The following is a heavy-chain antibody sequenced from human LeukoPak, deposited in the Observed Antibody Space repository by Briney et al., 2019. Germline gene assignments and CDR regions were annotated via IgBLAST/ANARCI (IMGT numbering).Heavy chain of an antibody. Sequence: GGSLRLSCAASGFTFSSYGMNWVRQAPGKGLEWVSIMYAGGSTYYYDSVKSRFTISIDTSKNTVFIQLKCLRVEDTGVYYCGRTRDYGLDVWGRGTLVTVSS. V-gene: IGHV3-66*01. D-gene: IGHD4-17*01. CDR2: MYAGGST. CDR3: GRTRDYGLDV. J-gene: IGHJ4*02. CDR1: GFTFSSYG.